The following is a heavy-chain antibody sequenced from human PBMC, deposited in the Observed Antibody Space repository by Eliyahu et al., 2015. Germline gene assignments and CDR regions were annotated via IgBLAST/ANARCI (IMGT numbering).Heavy chain of an antibody. CDR2: IHYSGXT. J-gene: IGHJ3*02. Sequence: QVQLQESGPGLVKPSXXLSLTCXVSGGSXXSXXWSWXRQPPXKGLAWIGYIHYSGXTHYNPSLKSRVSISVDTSKNQFSLRLTSVTAADTAVYYCARNDRGTPFGDAFDIWGQGTMVTVSS. D-gene: IGHD3-10*02. CDR1: GGSXXSXX. CDR3: ARNDRGTPFGDAFDI. V-gene: IGHV4-59*01.